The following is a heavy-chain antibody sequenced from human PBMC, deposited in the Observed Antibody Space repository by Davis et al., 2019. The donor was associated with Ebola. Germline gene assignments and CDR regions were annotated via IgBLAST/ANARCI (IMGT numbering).Heavy chain of an antibody. V-gene: IGHV3-30*03. CDR3: ARGLLLWFGESDNWFDP. CDR1: GFTFSSYG. D-gene: IGHD3-10*01. J-gene: IGHJ5*02. CDR2: ISYDGSNK. Sequence: GGSLRLSCAASGFTFSSYGMHWVRQAPGKGLEWVAVISYDGSNKYYADSVKGRFTIARDNSKNTLYLQMNSLRAEDTAVYYCARGLLLWFGESDNWFDPWGQGTLVTVSS.